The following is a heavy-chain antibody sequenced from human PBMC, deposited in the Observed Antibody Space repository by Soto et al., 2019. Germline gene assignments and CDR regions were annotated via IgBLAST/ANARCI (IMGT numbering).Heavy chain of an antibody. CDR3: ARAYVVRGPISGDY. V-gene: IGHV3-7*04. Sequence: PGGSLRLSCVASGFTFSNAWMSWVRQAPGKGLEWVANINQDGSEKYYVDSVKGRFTISRDNAKNSLYLQMNSLRAADTAVYYCARAYVVRGPISGDYWGQGTLVTVSS. J-gene: IGHJ4*02. CDR2: INQDGSEK. D-gene: IGHD3-10*01. CDR1: GFTFSNAW.